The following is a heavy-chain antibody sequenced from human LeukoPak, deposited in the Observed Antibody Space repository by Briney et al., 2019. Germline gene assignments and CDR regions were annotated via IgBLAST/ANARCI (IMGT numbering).Heavy chain of an antibody. J-gene: IGHJ6*04. CDR1: GFTFSDYS. CDR2: ISSSGSTI. Sequence: GGSLRLSCAASGFTFSDYSMRWIRQAPGKGLEWASYISSSGSTIYYADSVKGRFTISRDNAKNSLYLQMNSLRAEDTAVYYCAELGITMIGGVWGKGTTVIISS. CDR3: AELGITMIGGV. V-gene: IGHV3-11*04. D-gene: IGHD3-10*02.